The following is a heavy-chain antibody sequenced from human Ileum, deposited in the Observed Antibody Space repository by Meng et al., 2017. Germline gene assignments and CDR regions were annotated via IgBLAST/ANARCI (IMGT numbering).Heavy chain of an antibody. CDR2: IHHSGST. J-gene: IGHJ2*01. V-gene: IGHV4-31*03. CDR3: ARYGGSGSYWHFDP. CDR1: GGSISSGGYY. Sequence: QVQLQESGPGLVKPSQTLSLTCTVSGGSISSGGYYWSWIRQPPGKGLEWIGEIHHSGSTNYNPSLKSRVTMSIDTSKIQFSLELSSVTAADAAVYYCARYGGSGSYWHFDPWGRGTLVTVSS. D-gene: IGHD3-10*01.